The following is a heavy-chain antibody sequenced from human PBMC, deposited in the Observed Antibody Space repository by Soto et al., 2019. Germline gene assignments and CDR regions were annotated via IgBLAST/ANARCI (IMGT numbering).Heavy chain of an antibody. D-gene: IGHD6-13*01. CDR1: GYTFSRYG. CDR3: ASASAYSTPCSFDN. Sequence: QVQLVQSGAEVKKPGASVRVSCKASGYTFSRYGISWVRQAPGQGLEWMGWISGFNGNTKESEKLQGRVTLTTDTAANTAHMELRGLRSDDTAVYYCASASAYSTPCSFDNWGQGTLVTFSS. J-gene: IGHJ4*02. V-gene: IGHV1-18*01. CDR2: ISGFNGNT.